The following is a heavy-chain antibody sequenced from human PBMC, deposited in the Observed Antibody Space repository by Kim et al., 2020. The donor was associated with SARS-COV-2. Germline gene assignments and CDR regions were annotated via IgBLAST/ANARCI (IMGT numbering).Heavy chain of an antibody. Sequence: SETLSLTCAVYGGSISGYYWSWIRQPPGKGLEWIGEIYYSGSTNYNPSLKSRVTISVDTSKNQFSLKLSPVTAADTAVYYCASTRGDYYDSSGYYYLEYYYCVD. CDR1: GGSISGYY. CDR3: ASTRGDYYDSSGYYYLEYYYCVD. D-gene: IGHD3-22*01. V-gene: IGHV4-34*01. J-gene: IGHJ6*01. CDR2: IYYSGST.